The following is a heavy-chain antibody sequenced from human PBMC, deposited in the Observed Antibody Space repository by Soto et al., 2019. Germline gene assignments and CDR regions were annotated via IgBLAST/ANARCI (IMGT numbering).Heavy chain of an antibody. D-gene: IGHD3-22*01. CDR3: ARDLDGYPPGYYGMDV. V-gene: IGHV4-31*03. J-gene: IGHJ6*02. CDR1: GGSISSGGYY. CDR2: IFYSGSA. Sequence: QVQLQESGPGLVKPSQTLSLTCTVSGGSISSGGYYWSWIRQHPGKGLEWIGYIFYSGSAYNNPSLKIRATISVDTSKNPFALRLSTMTAADTAVYYCARDLDGYPPGYYGMDVWGQGTTVTVSS.